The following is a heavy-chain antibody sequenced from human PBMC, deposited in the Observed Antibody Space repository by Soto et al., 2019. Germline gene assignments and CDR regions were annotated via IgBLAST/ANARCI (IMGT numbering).Heavy chain of an antibody. CDR1: GYTFTSYG. J-gene: IGHJ6*02. Sequence: ASVKVSCKASGYTFTSYGISWVRQAPGQGLEWMGWISAYSGNTNYAQKLQGRVTMTTDTSTSTAYMELRSLRSDDTAVYYCARWGSSWTLYYYYGMDVWGQGTTVTVSS. CDR3: ARWGSSWTLYYYYGMDV. D-gene: IGHD6-13*01. V-gene: IGHV1-18*01. CDR2: ISAYSGNT.